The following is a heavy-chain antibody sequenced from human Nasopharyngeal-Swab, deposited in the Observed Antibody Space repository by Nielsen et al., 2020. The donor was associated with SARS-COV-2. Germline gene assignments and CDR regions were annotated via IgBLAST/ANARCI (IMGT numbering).Heavy chain of an antibody. D-gene: IGHD3-10*01. J-gene: IGHJ6*03. CDR3: AKSSHYGSEYYYYYYMGV. CDR2: ISGSGGST. CDR1: GFTFSSYA. Sequence: GESLKISCAASGFTFSSYAMSWVRQAPGKGLEWVSAISGSGGSTYYADSAKGRFTISRDNSKNTLYLQMNSLRAEDTAVYYCAKSSHYGSEYYYYYYMGVWGKGTTVTVSS. V-gene: IGHV3-23*01.